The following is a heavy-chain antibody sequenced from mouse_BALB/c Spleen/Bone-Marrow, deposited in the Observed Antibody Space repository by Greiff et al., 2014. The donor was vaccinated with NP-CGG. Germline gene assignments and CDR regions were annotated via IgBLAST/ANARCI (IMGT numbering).Heavy chain of an antibody. Sequence: EVQLQQSGAELVKPGASVKLSCTASGFNIKDTYMHWVKQRPEQGLEWIGRIDPANGNTKYDPKFQGKATITADTSSNTAYLQLSSLTSEDTAVYYCARYYHGSSYAMDYWGQGTSVTVSS. V-gene: IGHV14-3*02. J-gene: IGHJ4*01. D-gene: IGHD1-1*01. CDR2: IDPANGNT. CDR1: GFNIKDTY. CDR3: ARYYHGSSYAMDY.